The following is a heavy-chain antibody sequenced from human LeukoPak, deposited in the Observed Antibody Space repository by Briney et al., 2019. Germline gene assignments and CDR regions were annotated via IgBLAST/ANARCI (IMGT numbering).Heavy chain of an antibody. J-gene: IGHJ4*02. V-gene: IGHV3-66*01. CDR3: ARDAETSLAN. Sequence: GGSLRLSCAASGFTVSSNYMSWVRQAPGKGLEWVSVIYPDGRADYADSVKGRFTISSDNSKNTVYLQMNSLKDEDTAVYYCARDAETSLANWGQGTLVTVSP. D-gene: IGHD5-24*01. CDR1: GFTVSSNY. CDR2: IYPDGRA.